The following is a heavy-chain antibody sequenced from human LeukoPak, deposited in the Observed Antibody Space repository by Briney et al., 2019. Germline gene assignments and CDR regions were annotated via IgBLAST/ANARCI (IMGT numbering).Heavy chain of an antibody. D-gene: IGHD3-10*01. V-gene: IGHV3-74*03. J-gene: IGHJ6*02. CDR2: INGDGSST. CDR3: AKIPMGWFGELLYYYYYGMDV. Sequence: GGSLRLSCAASGFTFNTYWMHWVRQAPGKGLVWVSRINGDGSSTTYADSVKGRFTISRDNSKNTLYLQMNSLRAEDTAVYYCAKIPMGWFGELLYYYYYGMDVWGQGTTVTVSS. CDR1: GFTFNTYW.